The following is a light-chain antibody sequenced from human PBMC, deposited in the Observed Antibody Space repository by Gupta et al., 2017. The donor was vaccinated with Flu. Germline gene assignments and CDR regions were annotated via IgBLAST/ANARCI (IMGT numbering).Light chain of an antibody. J-gene: IGLJ1*01. CDR2: DNN. CDR3: AAWDDSLSTYV. V-gene: IGLV1-44*01. Sequence: QSVLTQPPSASGTPGKRVTISCSGSRSNIGSNTVNWYQQLPGTAPKFFIYDNNQRPSGVPDRFSGSKSGTSASLAISGLQSEDEADYYCAAWDDSLSTYVFGTGTKVTVL. CDR1: RSNIGSNT.